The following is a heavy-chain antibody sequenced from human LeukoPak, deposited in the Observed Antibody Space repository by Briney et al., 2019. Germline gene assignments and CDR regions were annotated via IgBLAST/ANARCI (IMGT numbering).Heavy chain of an antibody. J-gene: IGHJ4*02. CDR1: GFTFDDYA. Sequence: GGSLRLSCAASGFTFDDYAMHWVRQAPGRGLEWVSGISWNSGSIGYADSVKGRFTISRDNAKNSLYLQMNSLRAEDTALYYCAKGTDIAVAVVDYWGQGTLVTVSS. CDR2: ISWNSGSI. V-gene: IGHV3-9*01. D-gene: IGHD6-19*01. CDR3: AKGTDIAVAVVDY.